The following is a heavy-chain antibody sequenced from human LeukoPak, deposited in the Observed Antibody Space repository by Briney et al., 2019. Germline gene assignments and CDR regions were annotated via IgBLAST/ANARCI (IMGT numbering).Heavy chain of an antibody. J-gene: IGHJ4*02. D-gene: IGHD6-13*01. V-gene: IGHV1-2*02. CDR1: GYTFTGYY. Sequence: ASVKVSCKASGYTFTGYYMHWVRQAPGQGLEWMAWINPNSGGANYAQKFQGRVTMTRDTSISTAYMELSRLRPDDTAVYYCARSAAGDYWGKGTLVTVSS. CDR3: ARSAAGDY. CDR2: INPNSGGA.